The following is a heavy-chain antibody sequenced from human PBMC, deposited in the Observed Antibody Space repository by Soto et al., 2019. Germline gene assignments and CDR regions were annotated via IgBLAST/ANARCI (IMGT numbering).Heavy chain of an antibody. CDR2: ISWNSGSI. CDR1: GFTLDDYA. Sequence: PGGSLRLSCAASGFTLDDYAMHWVRQAPGKGLEWVSGISWNSGSIGYADSVKGRFTISRDNAKNSLYLQMNSLRAEDTALYYCAKDSDYYDSSGYRYYFDYWGQGTLVTVSS. J-gene: IGHJ4*02. D-gene: IGHD3-22*01. CDR3: AKDSDYYDSSGYRYYFDY. V-gene: IGHV3-9*01.